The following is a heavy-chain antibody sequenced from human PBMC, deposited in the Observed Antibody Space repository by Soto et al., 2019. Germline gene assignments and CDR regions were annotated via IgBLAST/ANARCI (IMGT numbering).Heavy chain of an antibody. D-gene: IGHD3-3*01. CDR2: ISYDGSNK. CDR3: ARDKSTGSKIFGVVIMGAFDI. CDR1: GFTFSSYA. V-gene: IGHV3-30-3*01. J-gene: IGHJ3*02. Sequence: QVQLVESGGGVVQPGRSLRLSCAASGFTFSSYAMHWVRQAPGKGLEWVAVISYDGSNKYYADSVKGRFTISRDNSKNTMYLQMNSLRAEDTAVYYCARDKSTGSKIFGVVIMGAFDIWGQGTMVTVSS.